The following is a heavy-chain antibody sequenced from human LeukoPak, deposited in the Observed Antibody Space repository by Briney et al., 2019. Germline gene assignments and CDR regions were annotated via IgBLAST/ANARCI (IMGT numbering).Heavy chain of an antibody. Sequence: GGCLSLSCTASGFTFGDSAMSWFRQAPGKWLGWVGFIRSKAYGGTTEYAASVKGRFTISRDDSKSITYLQMNSLKTEDTAVYYCTRDWPVEMDTIKGFYFDYWGEGTLVTVSS. D-gene: IGHD5-24*01. CDR3: TRDWPVEMDTIKGFYFDY. CDR1: GFTFGDSA. J-gene: IGHJ4*02. V-gene: IGHV3-49*03. CDR2: IRSKAYGGTT.